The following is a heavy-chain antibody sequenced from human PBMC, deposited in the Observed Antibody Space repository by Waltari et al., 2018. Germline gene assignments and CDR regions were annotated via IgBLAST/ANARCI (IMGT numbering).Heavy chain of an antibody. CDR3: ARSQDSSGFYYYYYGIDV. Sequence: QVQLVESGGGVAQPGRSRRLSCTASGFSINRHAMYWVRQAPGKGLEWVALISYDGDKIYYSDSVKGRFTISRDNSKNTVYVQMNSLRAEDTAVYFCARSQDSSGFYYYYYGIDVWGQGTAVTVSS. V-gene: IGHV3-30-3*01. D-gene: IGHD3-22*01. J-gene: IGHJ6*02. CDR1: GFSINRHA. CDR2: ISYDGDKI.